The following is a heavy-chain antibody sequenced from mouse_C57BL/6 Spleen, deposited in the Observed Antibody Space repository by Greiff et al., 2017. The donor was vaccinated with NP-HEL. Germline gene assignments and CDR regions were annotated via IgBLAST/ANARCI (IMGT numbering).Heavy chain of an antibody. Sequence: QVQLQQSGAELVRPGTSVKVSCKASGYAFTNYLIEWVKQRPGQGLEWIGVINPGSGGTNYNEKFKGKATLTADKSSSTAYMQLSSLTSEDSAVYFCASGGSPMDYWGQGTSVTVSS. CDR2: INPGSGGT. CDR1: GYAFTNYL. CDR3: ASGGSPMDY. V-gene: IGHV1-54*01. J-gene: IGHJ4*01.